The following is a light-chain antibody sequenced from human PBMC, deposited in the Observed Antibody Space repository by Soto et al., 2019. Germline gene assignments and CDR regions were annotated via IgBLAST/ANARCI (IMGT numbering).Light chain of an antibody. CDR2: DVS. V-gene: IGLV2-11*01. CDR3: CSYVGGYSYV. J-gene: IGLJ1*01. CDR1: SSDVGDYNS. Sequence: QSVLTQPRSVSGSPGQSVTVSCIGTSSDVGDYNSVSWYQQHPGKASKLMIYDVSKRPSGVPDRFSGSKSGNTASLTISGLQAEDEADYYCCSYVGGYSYVFGIGTKLTVL.